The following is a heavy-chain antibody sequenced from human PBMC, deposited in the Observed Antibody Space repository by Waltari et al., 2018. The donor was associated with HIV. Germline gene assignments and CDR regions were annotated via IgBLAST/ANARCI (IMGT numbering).Heavy chain of an antibody. CDR1: GFTVSSNY. Sequence: EVQLVESGGGLVQPGGSLRLSCAASGFTVSSNYMSWVRQAPGKGLGWVSGIYSGGSTYCADSVKGRFTISRDNSKNTLYLQMNSLRAEDTAGYYCASIAYCGGDCYPRGMDVWGQGTTVTVSS. D-gene: IGHD2-21*02. J-gene: IGHJ6*02. CDR3: ASIAYCGGDCYPRGMDV. CDR2: IYSGGST. V-gene: IGHV3-66*01.